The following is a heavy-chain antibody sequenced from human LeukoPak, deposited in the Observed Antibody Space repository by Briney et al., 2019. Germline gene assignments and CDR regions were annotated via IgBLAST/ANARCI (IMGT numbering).Heavy chain of an antibody. J-gene: IGHJ4*02. CDR1: GFSFSGYG. V-gene: IGHV3-30*02. D-gene: IGHD4-17*01. CDR2: IRYDGSTK. Sequence: GGSLRLSCAASGFSFSGYGMHWVRQVPGKGLEWVAFIRYDGSTKFYTDSVKGRFAISRDNSKNTLSLQMNSLRTEDTAVYYCAALHTGTFVDYWGQGTPVTVSS. CDR3: AALHTGTFVDY.